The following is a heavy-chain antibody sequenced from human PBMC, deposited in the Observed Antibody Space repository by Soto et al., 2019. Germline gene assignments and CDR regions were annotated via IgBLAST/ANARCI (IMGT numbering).Heavy chain of an antibody. CDR2: IYYSGST. J-gene: IGHJ3*02. V-gene: IGHV4-59*01. CDR1: GGSISSYY. D-gene: IGHD1-1*01. CDR3: ARSRTVRRRDAFDI. Sequence: QVQLQESGPGLVKPSETLSLTCTVSGGSISSYYWSWIRQPPGKGLEWIGYIYYSGSTNYNPSLQSRVTISVDTSKNQFSLKLSSVTAADTAVYYCARSRTVRRRDAFDIWGQGTMVTVSS.